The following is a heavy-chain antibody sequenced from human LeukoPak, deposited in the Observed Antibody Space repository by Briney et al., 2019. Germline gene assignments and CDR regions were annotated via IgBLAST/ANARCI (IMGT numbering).Heavy chain of an antibody. CDR3: ARGGSSGPDY. D-gene: IGHD6-19*01. Sequence: KPSETLSLTCTVSGRSIISYYWSWIRQPAGRGLEWIGRIYSSGSTNYNPSLKSRVTISLDKSKNQFSLKLSSVSAADTAVYYCARGGSSGPDYWGQGTLVTVSS. CDR1: GRSIISYY. V-gene: IGHV4-4*07. CDR2: IYSSGST. J-gene: IGHJ4*02.